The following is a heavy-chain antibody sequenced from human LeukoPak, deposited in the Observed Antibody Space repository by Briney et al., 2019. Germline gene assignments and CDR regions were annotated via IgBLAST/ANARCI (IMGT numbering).Heavy chain of an antibody. D-gene: IGHD5-24*01. V-gene: IGHV1-2*02. CDR2: INPNSGGT. CDR1: GYTFTGYY. J-gene: IGHJ4*02. CDR3: ARGDGMAISIGSY. Sequence: ASVKVSCKASGYTFTGYYMHWVRQAPGQGLEWMGWINPNSGGTNYAQKFQGRVTMTRDTSISTAYMELSRLRSDDTAVYYCARGDGMAISIGSYWGQGTPVTVSS.